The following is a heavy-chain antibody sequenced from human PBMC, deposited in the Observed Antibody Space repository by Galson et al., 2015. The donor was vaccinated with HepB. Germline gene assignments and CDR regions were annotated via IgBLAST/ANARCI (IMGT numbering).Heavy chain of an antibody. Sequence: QSGAEVKKPGESLKISCKGSGYSFTSYWIGWVRQMPGKGLEWMGIIYPGGSDTRYSPSFQGQVTISADKSISTAYLQWSSLKASDTAMYYCARLINSYDSSGYQTYYFDYWGQGTLVTVSS. D-gene: IGHD3-22*01. CDR2: IYPGGSDT. J-gene: IGHJ4*02. CDR3: ARLINSYDSSGYQTYYFDY. V-gene: IGHV5-51*01. CDR1: GYSFTSYW.